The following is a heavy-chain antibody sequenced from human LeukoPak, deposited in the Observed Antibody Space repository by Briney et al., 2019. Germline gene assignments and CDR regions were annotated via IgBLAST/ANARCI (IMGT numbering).Heavy chain of an antibody. CDR1: GFTFSSYS. Sequence: GGSLRLSCAASGFTFSSYSMNWVRQAPGKGLEWVSYISSSSSTIYYADSVKGRFTISRDNSKNTLYLQMNSLRAEDTAVYYCARYSSGEDYYFDYWGQGTLVTVSS. D-gene: IGHD6-19*01. J-gene: IGHJ4*02. CDR2: ISSSSSTI. CDR3: ARYSSGEDYYFDY. V-gene: IGHV3-48*01.